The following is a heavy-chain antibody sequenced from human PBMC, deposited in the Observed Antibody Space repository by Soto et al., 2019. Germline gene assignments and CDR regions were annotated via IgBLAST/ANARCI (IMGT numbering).Heavy chain of an antibody. CDR1: GFTFSNYA. V-gene: IGHV3-23*01. Sequence: EVQLLESGGGLVQPGGSLRLSCAASGFTFSNYAMSWVRQAPGKGLEWVSGISIKGITTHYAGSVNGRFTISRDDSKNTLYLKMSSLRVEDTAIYYCTTSAVVDAGPLGYWGQGTLATVSS. CDR2: ISIKGITT. D-gene: IGHD2-15*01. CDR3: TTSAVVDAGPLGY. J-gene: IGHJ4*02.